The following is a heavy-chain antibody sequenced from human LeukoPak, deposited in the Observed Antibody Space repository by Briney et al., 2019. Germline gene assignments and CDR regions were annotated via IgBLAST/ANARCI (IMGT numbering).Heavy chain of an antibody. CDR3: ARRPLHSQDWLAP. V-gene: IGHV5-51*01. Sequence: GESLKISCKGYGDRFTSYWVAWVRPMPGKGLEWMGIIFPGDSDTRYSPSIQGQVTISVDRSISTAYLQWSSLKASDTAIYYCARRPLHSQDWLAPWGQGTLVTVSS. CDR2: IFPGDSDT. J-gene: IGHJ5*02. CDR1: GDRFTSYW.